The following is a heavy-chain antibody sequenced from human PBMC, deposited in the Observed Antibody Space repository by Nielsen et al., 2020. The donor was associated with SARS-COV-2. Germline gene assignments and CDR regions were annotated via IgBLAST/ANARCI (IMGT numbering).Heavy chain of an antibody. CDR3: ARGRSVVVPAAIFYWFDP. D-gene: IGHD2-2*02. CDR2: IIPIFGTA. Sequence: WVRQAPGQGLEWMGGIIPIFGTANYAQKFQGRVTITADESTSTAYMELSSLRSEDTAVYYCARGRSVVVPAAIFYWFDPWGQGTRVTVSS. V-gene: IGHV1-69*01. J-gene: IGHJ5*02.